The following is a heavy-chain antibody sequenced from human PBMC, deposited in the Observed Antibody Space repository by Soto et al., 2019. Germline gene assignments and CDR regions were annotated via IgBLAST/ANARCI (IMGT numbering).Heavy chain of an antibody. V-gene: IGHV4-30-2*01. D-gene: IGHD4-17*01. CDR2: IYHSGST. Sequence: SETLSLTCVFSSGSISSGGYSWSWIRQPPGRGLEWIGYIYHSGSTYYNPSLKSRVTISVDRSKNQFSLKLSSVTAADTAVYYCARATDSPNWFDPWGQGTQVTVS. CDR1: SGSISSGGYS. CDR3: ARATDSPNWFDP. J-gene: IGHJ5*02.